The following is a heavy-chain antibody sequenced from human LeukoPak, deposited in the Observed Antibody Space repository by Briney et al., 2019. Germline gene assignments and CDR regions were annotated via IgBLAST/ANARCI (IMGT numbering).Heavy chain of an antibody. CDR2: ITSHSSYI. D-gene: IGHD2/OR15-2a*01. J-gene: IGHJ4*02. CDR1: GFTFSDYT. CDR3: ARSLSGLFDY. Sequence: GGSLRLSCAASGFTFSDYTMNWVRQAPGKGLEWVSSITSHSSYIYYADSVKGRFTISRDNSKNTLYLQMNSLRAEDTAVYYCARSLSGLFDYWGQGTLVTVSS. V-gene: IGHV3-21*01.